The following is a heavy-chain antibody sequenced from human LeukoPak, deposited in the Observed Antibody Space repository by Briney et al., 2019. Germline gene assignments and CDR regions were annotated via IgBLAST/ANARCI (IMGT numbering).Heavy chain of an antibody. Sequence: GGSLRLSCAASGFTFSSYWMHWVRQTPGKGLVWVSRINGAGSSISYADSVKGRVTISRDNAKNTLYLQMNNLRAEDTTAYYCARGGDYKNDYWGQGTLVTVSS. CDR1: GFTFSSYW. CDR3: ARGGDYKNDY. V-gene: IGHV3-74*01. J-gene: IGHJ4*02. CDR2: INGAGSSI. D-gene: IGHD4-17*01.